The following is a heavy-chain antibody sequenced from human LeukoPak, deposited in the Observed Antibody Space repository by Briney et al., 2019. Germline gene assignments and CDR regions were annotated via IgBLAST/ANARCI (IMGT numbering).Heavy chain of an antibody. J-gene: IGHJ6*02. CDR1: GGSISSYY. CDR2: IYYSGST. Sequence: SETLSLTCTVSGGSISSYYWSWIRQPPGKGLEWIGYIYYSGSTNYNPSLKSRVTISVDTSKNQFSLKLSSVTAADTAVYYCARILTGYCSSYYYYGMDVWGQGTTVTVSS. D-gene: IGHD3-9*01. V-gene: IGHV4-59*08. CDR3: ARILTGYCSSYYYYGMDV.